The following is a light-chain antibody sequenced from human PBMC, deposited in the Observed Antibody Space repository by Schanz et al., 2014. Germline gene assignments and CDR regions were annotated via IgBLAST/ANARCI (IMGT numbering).Light chain of an antibody. CDR1: QSLTSD. Sequence: EIVMTQSPATLSVSPGGRATLSCRASQSLTSDLAWYQQKPGQAPKLLIHDASTRATGIPARFSGSGSGTEFILTISSLQSEDFAVYYCQQYNNWPLTFGGGTKVEIK. CDR2: DAS. V-gene: IGKV3-15*01. J-gene: IGKJ4*01. CDR3: QQYNNWPLT.